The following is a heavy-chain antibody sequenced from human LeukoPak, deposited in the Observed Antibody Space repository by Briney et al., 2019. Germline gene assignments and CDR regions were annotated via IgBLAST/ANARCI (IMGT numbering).Heavy chain of an antibody. D-gene: IGHD4-17*01. CDR2: ISYDGSNK. CDR3: ARDLGYGDYPPDY. V-gene: IGHV3-30*03. J-gene: IGHJ4*02. CDR1: GFTFSSYG. Sequence: GGSLRLSCAASGFTFSSYGMHWVRQAPGKGLEWVAVISYDGSNKQYADSVKGRFTISRDNSKNTLYLQMNSLRAEDTAVYYCARDLGYGDYPPDYWGQGTLVTVSS.